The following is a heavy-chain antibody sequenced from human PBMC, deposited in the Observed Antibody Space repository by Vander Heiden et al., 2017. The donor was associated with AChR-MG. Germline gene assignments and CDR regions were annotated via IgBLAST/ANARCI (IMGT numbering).Heavy chain of an antibody. CDR3: VRWGLQYSQGMDY. CDR2: ISAYDGDT. J-gene: IGHJ4*02. D-gene: IGHD4-4*01. Sequence: QVSLVQSGAEVKKPGASVTVPCKASGYTFTSTGFSWVRQAPGQGLEYMGWISAYDGDTNYAQKFQGRVTMTTDSSTSTVYMELRSLRSDDTAVYYCVRWGLQYSQGMDYWGQGTLVTVSS. CDR1: GYTFTSTG. V-gene: IGHV1-18*01.